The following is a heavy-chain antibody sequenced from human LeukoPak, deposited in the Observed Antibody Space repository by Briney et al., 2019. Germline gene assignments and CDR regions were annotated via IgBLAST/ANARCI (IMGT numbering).Heavy chain of an antibody. CDR3: ARDLGRASYYYYYGMDV. D-gene: IGHD1-26*01. Sequence: GGSLRLSCAASGFTLSSYAMHWVRQARCKGLEWVAVISYDGSNKYYADSVKGRFTISRDNSKNTLYLQMNSLRAEDTAVYYCARDLGRASYYYYYGMDVWGQGTTVTVSS. J-gene: IGHJ6*02. CDR1: GFTLSSYA. CDR2: ISYDGSNK. V-gene: IGHV3-30*04.